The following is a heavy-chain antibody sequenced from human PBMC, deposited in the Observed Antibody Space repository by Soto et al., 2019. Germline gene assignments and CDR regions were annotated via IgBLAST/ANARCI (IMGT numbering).Heavy chain of an antibody. V-gene: IGHV4-59*02. J-gene: IGHJ6*03. CDR2: IYYSGST. Sequence: SETLSLTCTVSGGSVSSYYWSWIRQPPGKGLEWIGYIYYSGSTNYNPSLKSRVTISVDTSKNQFSLKLSSVTAADTAVYYCARGIYYYYYMDVWGKGTTVTVSS. CDR1: GGSVSSYY. CDR3: ARGIYYYYYMDV.